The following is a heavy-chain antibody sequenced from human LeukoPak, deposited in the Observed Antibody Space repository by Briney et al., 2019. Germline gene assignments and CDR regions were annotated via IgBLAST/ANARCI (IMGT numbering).Heavy chain of an antibody. Sequence: ASVTVSFKASGYTFTGYYMHWVRQAPGQGLGWMGWINPNSGGTNYAQKFQGRVTMTRDTSISPAYMELSRLRSDDTAGYYCAATKRYSSSWYSTLDYWGQGALVTVSS. CDR3: AATKRYSSSWYSTLDY. CDR2: INPNSGGT. CDR1: GYTFTGYY. V-gene: IGHV1-2*02. J-gene: IGHJ4*02. D-gene: IGHD6-13*01.